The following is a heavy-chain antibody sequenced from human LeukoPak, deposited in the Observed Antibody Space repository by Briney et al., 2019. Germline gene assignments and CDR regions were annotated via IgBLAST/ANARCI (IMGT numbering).Heavy chain of an antibody. J-gene: IGHJ4*02. CDR3: ARWEIRGTAHKLDY. V-gene: IGHV3-7*01. Sequence: GGSLRLSRVASGFTLSSHWMSWVRQAPGKGLEWVANINQDGSAKYFVDSVKGRFTISRDNAKNSMYLQMNSLRAEDTAVYYCARWEIRGTAHKLDYWGQGTLVTVSS. CDR2: INQDGSAK. CDR1: GFTLSSHW. D-gene: IGHD1-7*01.